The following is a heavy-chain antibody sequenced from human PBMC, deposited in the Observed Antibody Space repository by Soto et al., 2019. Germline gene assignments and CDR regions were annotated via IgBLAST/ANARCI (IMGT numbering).Heavy chain of an antibody. CDR2: ISGSGGST. Sequence: PGGSLRLSCAASGFTFSSFAMSWVRQAPGKGLEWVSAISGSGGSTYYADSVKGRFTISRDNSKNTLYLQMNSLRAEDTAVYYCAKVGNRGSSWHQGSLTWGQGTLVTVSS. CDR1: GFTFSSFA. V-gene: IGHV3-23*01. J-gene: IGHJ5*02. D-gene: IGHD6-13*01. CDR3: AKVGNRGSSWHQGSLT.